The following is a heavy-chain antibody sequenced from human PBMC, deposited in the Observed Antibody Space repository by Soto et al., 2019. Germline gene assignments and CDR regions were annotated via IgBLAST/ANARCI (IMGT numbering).Heavy chain of an antibody. CDR2: IYSGGST. D-gene: IGHD1-26*01. CDR1: GFTVSSNY. Sequence: EVQLVESGGGLIQPGGSLRLSCAASGFTVSSNYMSWVRQAPGKGLEWVSVIYSGGSTYYADSVKGRFTISRDNSKNTVHLQMNSLRAEDTAVYYCAREWELPNYYGMDVWGQGTKVIVSS. J-gene: IGHJ6*02. V-gene: IGHV3-53*01. CDR3: AREWELPNYYGMDV.